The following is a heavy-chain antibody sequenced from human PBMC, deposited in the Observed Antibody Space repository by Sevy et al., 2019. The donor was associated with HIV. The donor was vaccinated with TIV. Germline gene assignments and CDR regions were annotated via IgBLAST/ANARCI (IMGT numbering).Heavy chain of an antibody. Sequence: GGSLRLSCAASGFTFTSFEMTWVRHAPGKGLEWVSHISQSGSTTYYSDSVKGRFTISRDNAKNSLYLQMNSLRAEDTAVYYCTRDLPPSATTVAHFDYWGQGTLVTVSS. CDR3: TRDLPPSATTVAHFDY. CDR2: ISQSGSTT. CDR1: GFTFTSFE. J-gene: IGHJ4*02. D-gene: IGHD4-17*01. V-gene: IGHV3-48*03.